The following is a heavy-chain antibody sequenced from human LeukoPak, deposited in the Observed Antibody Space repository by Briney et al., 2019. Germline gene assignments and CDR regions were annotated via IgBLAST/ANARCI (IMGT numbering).Heavy chain of an antibody. J-gene: IGHJ4*02. CDR1: GYTFTSYP. D-gene: IGHD2-2*01. CDR2: INTNTGNP. Sequence: ASVKVSCKASGYTFTSYPINWVRQAPGQGLEWMGWINTNTGNPTSAQGFTGRFVFSLDTSVSTAYLQISNLKTEDTAVYYCARGGGLYRYCSSTSCYDSWGQGTLVTVSS. V-gene: IGHV7-4-1*02. CDR3: ARGGGLYRYCSSTSCYDS.